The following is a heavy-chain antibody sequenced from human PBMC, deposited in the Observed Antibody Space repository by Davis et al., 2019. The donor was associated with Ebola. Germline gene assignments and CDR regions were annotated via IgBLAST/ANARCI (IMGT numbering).Heavy chain of an antibody. V-gene: IGHV3-74*01. J-gene: IGHJ3*02. CDR2: INSDGSST. CDR3: ATYSGYDLLVFVGAFDI. D-gene: IGHD5-12*01. CDR1: GFTFSSYW. Sequence: PGGSLRLSCAASGFTFSSYWMHWVRQAPGKGLVWVSRINSDGSSTSYADSVKGRFTISRDNAKNTLYLQMNSLRAEDTAVYYCATYSGYDLLVFVGAFDIWGQGTMVTVSS.